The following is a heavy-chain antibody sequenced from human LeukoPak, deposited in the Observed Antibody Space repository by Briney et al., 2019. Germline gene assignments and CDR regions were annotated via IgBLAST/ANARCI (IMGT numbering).Heavy chain of an antibody. CDR1: GGSFSGYY. CDR2: INHSGST. D-gene: IGHD2-2*02. CDR3: GGRDCSSTSCYTRKGYFDY. J-gene: IGHJ4*02. Sequence: SETLSLTCAVYGGSFSGYYWSWIRQPPGKGLEWIGEINHSGSTNYNPSLKSRVTISVDTSKNQFSLKLSSVTAADTAVYYCGGRDCSSTSCYTRKGYFDYGGQGTLVTVSS. V-gene: IGHV4-34*01.